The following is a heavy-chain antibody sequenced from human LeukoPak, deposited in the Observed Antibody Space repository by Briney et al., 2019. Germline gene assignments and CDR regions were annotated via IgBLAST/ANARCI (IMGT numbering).Heavy chain of an antibody. CDR2: IHYTGST. CDR1: GGSITSSY. J-gene: IGHJ5*02. V-gene: IGHV4-59*01. Sequence: SETLSLTCTVSGGSITSSYWSWIRQSPGKGLEWIGYIHYTGSTNYNPSLKSRVTMLIDTSKNQFSLKLSSVTAADTAVYYCARERYSAVDNWFDPWGQGTLVTVSS. D-gene: IGHD3-9*01. CDR3: ARERYSAVDNWFDP.